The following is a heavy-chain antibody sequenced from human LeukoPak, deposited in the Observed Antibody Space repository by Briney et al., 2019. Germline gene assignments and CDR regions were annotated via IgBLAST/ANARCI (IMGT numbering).Heavy chain of an antibody. CDR1: GYSFTPYW. CDR2: IYPGDSDT. CDR3: ARHYGKTSGWFNDAFDV. Sequence: KPGESLKTSCKGSGYSFTPYWIGWVRQLPEKGLEWMGIIYPGDSDTRYSPSFQGQVTISTDKSISTAYLQWSSLKASDTAMYYWARHYGKTSGWFNDAFDVWGQGTMVTVSS. D-gene: IGHD6-19*01. V-gene: IGHV5-51*01. J-gene: IGHJ3*01.